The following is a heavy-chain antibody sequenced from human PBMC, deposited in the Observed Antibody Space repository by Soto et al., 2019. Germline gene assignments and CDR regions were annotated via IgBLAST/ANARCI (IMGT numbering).Heavy chain of an antibody. J-gene: IGHJ6*02. CDR2: IDPSDSYT. CDR3: ARRVAAAGPYYYYYGMDV. V-gene: IGHV5-10-1*01. Sequence: GESLKISCKGSGYSFTSYWISWVRQMPGKGLEWMGRIDPSDSYTNYSPSFQGHVTISADKSISTAYLQWSSLKASDTAMYYCARRVAAAGPYYYYYGMDVWGQETTVTVSS. CDR1: GYSFTSYW. D-gene: IGHD6-13*01.